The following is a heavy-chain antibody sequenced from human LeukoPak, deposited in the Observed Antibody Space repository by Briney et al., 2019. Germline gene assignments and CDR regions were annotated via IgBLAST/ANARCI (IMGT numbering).Heavy chain of an antibody. CDR3: ASSYYDYVWGSSMRDY. CDR2: ISYDGSNK. V-gene: IGHV3-30-3*01. D-gene: IGHD3-16*01. Sequence: GGSLRLSCAASGFTFSSYAMHWVRQAPGKGLEWVAVISYDGSNKYHADSVKGRFTISSDNSTNTLYLQMNSLRAEDMAVYYCASSYYDYVWGSSMRDYWGQGTLVTVSS. J-gene: IGHJ4*02. CDR1: GFTFSSYA.